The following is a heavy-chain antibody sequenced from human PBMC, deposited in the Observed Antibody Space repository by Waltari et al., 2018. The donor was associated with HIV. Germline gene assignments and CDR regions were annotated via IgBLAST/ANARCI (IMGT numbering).Heavy chain of an antibody. CDR1: GFTFSTYW. Sequence: EVQLVESGGGLVQPGGSLRLSCAASGFTFSTYWMHWVSQAQGKGLVWVSHISAHGSSTTYADSVKGRFTISRDNAENTLYLQMNSLRAEDTAIYYCARSDYGSDIYYYHHGLDVWGQGTTVTVSS. CDR2: ISAHGSST. V-gene: IGHV3-74*01. CDR3: ARSDYGSDIYYYHHGLDV. J-gene: IGHJ6*02. D-gene: IGHD3-10*01.